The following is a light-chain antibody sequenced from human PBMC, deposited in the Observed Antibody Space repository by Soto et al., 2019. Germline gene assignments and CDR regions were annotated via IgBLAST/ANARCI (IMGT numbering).Light chain of an antibody. V-gene: IGLV2-14*01. CDR1: SSDVGGYNY. CDR3: SSYRSSSTYV. Sequence: QSALTQPASVSGSPGQSITISCTGTSSDVGGYNYVSWYQQHPGKAPKLMIYDVSNRPSGVSNRFSGSKSGNTASLTISGLHAEDEADYYCSSYRSSSTYVFGPGTKVTVL. J-gene: IGLJ1*01. CDR2: DVS.